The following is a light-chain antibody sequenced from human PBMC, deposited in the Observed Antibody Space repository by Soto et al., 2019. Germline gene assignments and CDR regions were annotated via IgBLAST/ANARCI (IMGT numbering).Light chain of an antibody. CDR1: NSNIGRNY. Sequence: QSVLTQPPSVSAAPGQKVSISCSGSNSNIGRNYVSWYQHLPGTTPRLLIYDNDKRPSGIPDRFSGSKSGTSATLGITGLQTGDEADYYCVTWDNSLSGVIFGGGTKVTVL. CDR2: DND. J-gene: IGLJ2*01. V-gene: IGLV1-51*01. CDR3: VTWDNSLSGVI.